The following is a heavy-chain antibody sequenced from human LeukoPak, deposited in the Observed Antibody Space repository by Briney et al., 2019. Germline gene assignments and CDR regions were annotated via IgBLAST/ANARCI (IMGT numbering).Heavy chain of an antibody. CDR1: GFTVSSNY. CDR2: IKSKTDGGTT. CDR3: ANQGAVLLWFGELSVFDY. Sequence: KSGGSLRLSCAASGFTVSSNYMSWVRQAPGKGLEWVGRIKSKTDGGTTDYAAPVKGRFTISRDDSKNTLYLQMNSRKTEDTAVYYCANQGAVLLWFGELSVFDYWGQGTLVTVSS. D-gene: IGHD3-10*01. V-gene: IGHV3-15*01. J-gene: IGHJ4*02.